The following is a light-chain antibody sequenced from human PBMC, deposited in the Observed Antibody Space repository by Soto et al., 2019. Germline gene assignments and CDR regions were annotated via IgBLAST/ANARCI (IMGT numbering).Light chain of an antibody. CDR2: KAS. Sequence: DIQMTQSPSTLSASVGDRITITCRASQSISSWLAWYQQKPGKAPKLLIYKASSLESGVPSRFSGSASGTEFTLTNSILQPTDFATFSCQQYKTFGGGTKVDIK. J-gene: IGKJ4*01. CDR1: QSISSW. V-gene: IGKV1-5*03. CDR3: QQYKT.